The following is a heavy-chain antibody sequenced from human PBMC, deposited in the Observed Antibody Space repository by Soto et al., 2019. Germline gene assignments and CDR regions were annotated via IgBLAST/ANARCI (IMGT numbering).Heavy chain of an antibody. D-gene: IGHD3-10*01. CDR3: ARPALRITMVRGVVYNWFDP. Sequence: ASVKVSCKASRYTFTSYAMHWVRQAPGQRLEWMGWINAGNGNTKYSQKFQGRVTITRDTSASTAYMELSSLRSEDTAVYYCARPALRITMVRGVVYNWFDPWGQGTLVTAPQ. CDR1: RYTFTSYA. J-gene: IGHJ5*02. V-gene: IGHV1-3*01. CDR2: INAGNGNT.